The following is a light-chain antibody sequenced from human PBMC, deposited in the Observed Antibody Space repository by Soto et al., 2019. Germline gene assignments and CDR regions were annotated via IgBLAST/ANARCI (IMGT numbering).Light chain of an antibody. CDR1: NSNIGSNY. CDR3: SSYTSSSTLV. J-gene: IGLJ3*02. Sequence: QSVLTQTPSASGTPGQRVTISCSGSNSNIGSNYVSWYQQEPGKAPKLMIYEVSNRPSGVSNRFSGSKSGNTASLTISGLQAEDEADYYCSSYTSSSTLVFGGGTKVTVL. CDR2: EVS. V-gene: IGLV2-14*01.